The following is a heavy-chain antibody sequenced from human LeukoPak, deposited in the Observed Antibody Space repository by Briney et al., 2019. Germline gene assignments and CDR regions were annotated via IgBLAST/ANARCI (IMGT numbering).Heavy chain of an antibody. Sequence: QPGGSLRLSCAASGFTFSSYWMSWVRQAPGKGLEWVSVIYSGGSTYYADSVKGRFTISRDNSKNTLYLQLNSLRAEDTAVYYCARGGYWQPFDYWGQGTLVTVSS. V-gene: IGHV3-66*01. CDR1: GFTFSSYW. D-gene: IGHD3-22*01. CDR2: IYSGGST. J-gene: IGHJ4*02. CDR3: ARGGYWQPFDY.